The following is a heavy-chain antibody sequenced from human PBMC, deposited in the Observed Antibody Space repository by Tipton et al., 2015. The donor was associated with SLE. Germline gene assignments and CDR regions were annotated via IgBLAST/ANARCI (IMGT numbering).Heavy chain of an antibody. CDR2: ISSSSGYI. J-gene: IGHJ6*02. CDR1: GFTFSSYS. V-gene: IGHV3-21*01. D-gene: IGHD3-3*01. Sequence: SLRLSCAASGFTFSSYSMNWVRQAPGKGLEWVSSISSSSGYIYYADSVKGRFTISRDNAENSLYLQMNSLRAEDTAVYYCASKESYYDFWSGWGVWGQGTTVTVSS. CDR3: ASKESYYDFWSGWGV.